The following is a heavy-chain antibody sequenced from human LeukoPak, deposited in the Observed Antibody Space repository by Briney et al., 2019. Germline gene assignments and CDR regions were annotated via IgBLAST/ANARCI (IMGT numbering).Heavy chain of an antibody. Sequence: SETLSLTCAVYGGSLSGNYWSWIRQPPGKGLEWIGEINQSGNTKYNPSLKSRVTISVDTSKNQFSLKLTSVTAADTAVYYCASVGPYRRCWSITHYSYYYMDVWGKGTTVTVSS. CDR1: GGSLSGNY. D-gene: IGHD2-15*01. J-gene: IGHJ6*03. CDR2: INQSGNT. V-gene: IGHV4-34*01. CDR3: ASVGPYRRCWSITHYSYYYMDV.